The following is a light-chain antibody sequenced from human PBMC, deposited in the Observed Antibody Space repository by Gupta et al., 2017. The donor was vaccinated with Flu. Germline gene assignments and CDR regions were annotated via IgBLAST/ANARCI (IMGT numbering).Light chain of an antibody. J-gene: IGLJ1*01. CDR1: SYNIGAGFD. Sequence: SYNIGAGFDVHWYQHLPGTAPKLLIYANNNRASGVPDRFSGSKSGTSASLAITGLQAEYEADYYCQSYDSSLSGYVFGTVTKVTVL. CDR2: ANN. V-gene: IGLV1-40*01. CDR3: QSYDSSLSGYV.